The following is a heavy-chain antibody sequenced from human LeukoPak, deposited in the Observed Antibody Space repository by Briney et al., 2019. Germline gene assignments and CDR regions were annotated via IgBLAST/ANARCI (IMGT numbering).Heavy chain of an antibody. CDR2: MRPKKSDT. D-gene: IGHD3-22*01. Sequence: GASVKVSVKASGYSFTTYDINWVRQAPGQGLEWMGWMRPKKSDTGYARKFQDRVTLTWNISTDTAYMELNSLTAEDTAVYFCAGGPPEDTSSGYWGQGTLVTVSS. V-gene: IGHV1-8*01. CDR1: GYSFTTYD. J-gene: IGHJ4*02. CDR3: AGGPPEDTSSGY.